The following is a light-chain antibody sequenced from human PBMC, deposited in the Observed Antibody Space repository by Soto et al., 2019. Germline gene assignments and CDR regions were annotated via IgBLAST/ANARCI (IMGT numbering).Light chain of an antibody. J-gene: IGLJ3*02. CDR3: QSYDSALSGTV. CDR2: NNN. CDR1: SSNVGAGYY. Sequence: QLVLTQPPSVSGAPGQRVTISCTGSSSNVGAGYYVHWYQQLPETAPKLLIYNNNNRPSGVPDRFSASKSGTSASLAITGLQAYDEADYYCQSYDSALSGTVFGGGTKVTVL. V-gene: IGLV1-40*01.